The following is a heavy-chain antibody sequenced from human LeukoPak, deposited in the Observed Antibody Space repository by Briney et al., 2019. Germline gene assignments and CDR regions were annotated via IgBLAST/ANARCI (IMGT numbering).Heavy chain of an antibody. Sequence: PGGSLRLSCTTSGFTFGDYAMNWVRQAPGKGLEWVSFISSKAYGGTTEYAASVKGRFTISRDDSKNIAYLQMNSLKTEDTAVYYCTRFPPDYNFWRDPIDYWAQGTLVTVSS. CDR3: TRFPPDYNFWRDPIDY. CDR2: ISSKAYGGTT. CDR1: GFTFGDYA. V-gene: IGHV3-49*04. J-gene: IGHJ4*02. D-gene: IGHD3-3*01.